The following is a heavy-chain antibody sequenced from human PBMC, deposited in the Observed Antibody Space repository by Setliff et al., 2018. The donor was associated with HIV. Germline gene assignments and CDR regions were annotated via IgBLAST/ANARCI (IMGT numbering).Heavy chain of an antibody. CDR1: GGSMRSNIYY. V-gene: IGHV4-39*07. CDR3: ARSSMAGFDY. D-gene: IGHD6-19*01. Sequence: PSETLSLTCSLSGGSMRSNIYYWGWIRLSPTKGLEWIGSIHLSDTYYNPSLKSRVTISVDTSKDQFSLKLTSLTAADTAVYYCARSSMAGFDYWGQGKLVTVSS. CDR2: IHLSDT. J-gene: IGHJ4*02.